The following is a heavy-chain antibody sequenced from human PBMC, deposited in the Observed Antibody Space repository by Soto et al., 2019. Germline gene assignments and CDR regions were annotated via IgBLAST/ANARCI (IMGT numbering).Heavy chain of an antibody. J-gene: IGHJ4*02. CDR1: GFTFSNAW. D-gene: IGHD6-13*01. Sequence: GGSLRLSCAASGFTFSNAWLSWVRKAPGKGLEWVGRIKSKTDGGRTDYDAPVKSKYTITRDDSKNTLYLKMTSLKTRDTAVYYCATESGRLADRSSWYYLDYWGQGTLVTVSS. V-gene: IGHV3-15*01. CDR3: ATESGRLADRSSWYYLDY. CDR2: IKSKTDGGRT.